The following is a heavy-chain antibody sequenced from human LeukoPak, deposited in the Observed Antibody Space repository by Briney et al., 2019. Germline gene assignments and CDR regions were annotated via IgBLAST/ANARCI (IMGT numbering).Heavy chain of an antibody. CDR3: ARGKFRLRGTCFDY. CDR2: INHSGST. V-gene: IGHV4-34*01. CDR1: GGSFSGYY. Sequence: SETLSLTCAVYGGSFSGYYWSWIRKPPGKGLEWIGEINHSGSTNYNPSLKSRVTISVDTSKNQFSLKLSSVTAADTAVYYCARGKFRLRGTCFDYWGQGTLVTVSS. J-gene: IGHJ4*02. D-gene: IGHD1-1*01.